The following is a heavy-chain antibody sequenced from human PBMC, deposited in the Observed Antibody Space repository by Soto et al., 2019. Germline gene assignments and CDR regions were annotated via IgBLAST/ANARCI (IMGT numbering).Heavy chain of an antibody. CDR1: GFTFDDYA. CDR3: AKDMVRGVNECGWFDP. CDR2: ISWNSGSI. Sequence: EVQLVESGGGLVQPGRSLRLSCAASGFTFDDYAMHWVRQAPGKGLEWVSGISWNSGSIGYADSVKGRFTISRDNAKNSLYLQMNSLRAEDTALYYYAKDMVRGVNECGWFDPWGQGTLVTVSS. V-gene: IGHV3-9*01. J-gene: IGHJ5*02. D-gene: IGHD3-10*01.